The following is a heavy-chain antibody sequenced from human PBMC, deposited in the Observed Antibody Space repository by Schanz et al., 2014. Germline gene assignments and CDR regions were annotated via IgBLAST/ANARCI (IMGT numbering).Heavy chain of an antibody. CDR2: ISPYNGNT. J-gene: IGHJ4*02. D-gene: IGHD4-17*01. V-gene: IGHV1-18*01. CDR3: ARGYGDSPTDF. Sequence: QVQLVQSGAEVKKPGSSMKVSCKASGYTFTSYGISWVRQAPGQGLEWMGWISPYNGNTNYAQKLQGRVTITADRSTSTAYMELSSLRSEDTAVYYCARGYGDSPTDFWGQGTLVTVSS. CDR1: GYTFTSYG.